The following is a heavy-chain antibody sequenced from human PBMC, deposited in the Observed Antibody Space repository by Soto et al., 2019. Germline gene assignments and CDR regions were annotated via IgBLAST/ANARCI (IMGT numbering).Heavy chain of an antibody. CDR3: AHSHDYGYYAVDY. J-gene: IGHJ4*02. Sequence: QITLKESGPTLVKPTQTLTLTCTFSGFSLSTSGVGVGWIRQPPGKALEWLALIYWDDDKRYSPSLKSRLTXPXDXXKNPLVLTRPYLAPVDTAIYYCAHSHDYGYYAVDYRGQGTLVTVSS. D-gene: IGHD4-17*01. V-gene: IGHV2-5*02. CDR2: IYWDDDK. CDR1: GFSLSTSGVG.